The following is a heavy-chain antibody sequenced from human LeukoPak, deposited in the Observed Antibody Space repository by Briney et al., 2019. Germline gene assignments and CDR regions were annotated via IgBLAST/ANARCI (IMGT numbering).Heavy chain of an antibody. CDR3: ARVGADSGYDLEGDYYYYYMDV. Sequence: GGSLRLSCAASGFTFSDYYMSWIRQAPGKGLEWVSYISSSGSTIYYADSVKGRFTISRDNAKNSLYLQMNSLRAEDTAVYYCARVGADSGYDLEGDYYYYYMDVWGKGTTVTVSS. V-gene: IGHV3-11*04. D-gene: IGHD5-12*01. CDR2: ISSSGSTI. J-gene: IGHJ6*03. CDR1: GFTFSDYY.